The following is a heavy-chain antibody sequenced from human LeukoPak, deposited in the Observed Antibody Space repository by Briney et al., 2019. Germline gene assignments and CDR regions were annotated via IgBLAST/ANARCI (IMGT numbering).Heavy chain of an antibody. CDR2: INNEGTGT. Sequence: GGSLRLSCAASGFSFSAYWMHWVRQAPGKGLVWVSRINNEGTGTDYADSVRGRFTISRVNAKNSLYLQMNSLRAEDTAVYYCARSRSGNFFGDWGQGTLVTVSS. V-gene: IGHV3-74*01. CDR1: GFSFSAYW. CDR3: ARSRSGNFFGD. D-gene: IGHD3-3*01. J-gene: IGHJ4*02.